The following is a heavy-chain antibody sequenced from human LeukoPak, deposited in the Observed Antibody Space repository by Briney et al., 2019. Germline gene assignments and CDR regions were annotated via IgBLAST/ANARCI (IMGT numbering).Heavy chain of an antibody. Sequence: SETLSLTCTVSVGSISSSSYYWGWIRQPPGKGLEWFGSIYYSGSTYYTPSLKSRVTISVDTSKNQFSLKLSSVTAADTAVYYCARAYCVGDCSVLHIYFDYWGQGTLVTVSS. J-gene: IGHJ4*02. D-gene: IGHD2-21*02. CDR2: IYYSGST. CDR1: VGSISSSSYY. CDR3: ARAYCVGDCSVLHIYFDY. V-gene: IGHV4-39*07.